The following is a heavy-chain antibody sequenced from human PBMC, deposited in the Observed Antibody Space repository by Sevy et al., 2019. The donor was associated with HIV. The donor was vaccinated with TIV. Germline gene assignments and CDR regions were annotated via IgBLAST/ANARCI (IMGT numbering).Heavy chain of an antibody. D-gene: IGHD3-10*01. CDR1: GFTFSSYA. V-gene: IGHV3-23*01. CDR3: AKEARYYGSDSYYKRYFDY. Sequence: GGSLRLSCAASGFTFSSYAMSWVRQAPGKGLEWVSAISGSGGSTYYADSVKGRFTISRDNSKNTLYLQMNSLRAEDTAVYYCAKEARYYGSDSYYKRYFDYWGQRTLVTVSS. CDR2: ISGSGGST. J-gene: IGHJ4*02.